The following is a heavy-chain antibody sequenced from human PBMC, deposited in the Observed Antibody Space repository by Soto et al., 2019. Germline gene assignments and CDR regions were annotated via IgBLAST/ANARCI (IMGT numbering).Heavy chain of an antibody. J-gene: IGHJ5*02. D-gene: IGHD1-20*01. V-gene: IGHV4-39*01. CDR3: ARRGYNADWFDP. Sequence: SETLSLTCTVSGDSITTSIYYWGWIRQPPGKGPEWIGSIHYSGSTYYNPSLKSRVTISVDTSKKQFSLKLNSVTAADTAVYYCARRGYNADWFDPWGQGTLVTVSS. CDR1: GDSITTSIYY. CDR2: IHYSGST.